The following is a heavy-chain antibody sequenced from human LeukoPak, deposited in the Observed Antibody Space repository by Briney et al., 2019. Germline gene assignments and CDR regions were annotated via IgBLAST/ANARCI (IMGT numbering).Heavy chain of an antibody. CDR3: AKDQRRSAGLEPVYGMDV. J-gene: IGHJ6*02. CDR2: ISGSGGST. V-gene: IGHV3-23*01. CDR1: GFTFSTYA. Sequence: GGSLRLSCAASGFTFSTYAMSWVRQAPGRGLEWVSTISGSGGSTYYADSVKGRFTISRDNSKDTLYLQVNTLRGEDTAVYYCAKDQRRSAGLEPVYGMDVWGQGTTVTVSS. D-gene: IGHD1-1*01.